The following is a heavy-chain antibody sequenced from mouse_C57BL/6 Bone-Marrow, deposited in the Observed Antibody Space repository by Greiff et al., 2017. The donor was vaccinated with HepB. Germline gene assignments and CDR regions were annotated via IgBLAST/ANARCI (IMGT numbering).Heavy chain of an antibody. J-gene: IGHJ2*01. V-gene: IGHV14-4*01. CDR3: ARYGNYLYYFDY. CDR1: GFNIKDDY. CDR2: IDPENGDT. Sequence: EVQLQQSGAELVRPGASVQLSCTASGFNIKDDYMHWVKQRPEQGLEWIGWIDPENGDTEYASKFQGKATITADTSSNTAYLQLSSLTSDDTAIYYCARYGNYLYYFDYWGKGATHTVSS. D-gene: IGHD2-1*01.